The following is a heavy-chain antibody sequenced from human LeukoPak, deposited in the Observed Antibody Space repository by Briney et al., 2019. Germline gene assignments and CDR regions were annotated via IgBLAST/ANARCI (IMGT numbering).Heavy chain of an antibody. V-gene: IGHV4-31*03. CDR3: ARDNRNNWFDP. CDR1: GGSISSGGYY. J-gene: IGHJ5*02. Sequence: SETLSLTCTVSGGSISSGGYYWSWIRQHPGKGLEWIGYIYYSGSTYYNPSLKSRVTISVDTSKNQFSLKLSSVTAADTAVYYCARDNRNNWFDPWGQGTLVTVSS. CDR2: IYYSGST.